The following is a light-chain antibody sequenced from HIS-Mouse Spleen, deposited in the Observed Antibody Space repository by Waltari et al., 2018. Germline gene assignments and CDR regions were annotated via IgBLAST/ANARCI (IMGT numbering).Light chain of an antibody. J-gene: IGLJ3*02. Sequence: QSALTQPASVSGSPGQSITISCTGTSSDVGSYNLVSWYQQHPGKAPKLLICEGSKRPSGVSNRFSGSKSGNTASLTISGLQAEDEADYCCCSYAGSSTWVFGGGTKLTVL. CDR3: CSYAGSSTWV. CDR1: SSDVGSYNL. V-gene: IGLV2-23*01. CDR2: EGS.